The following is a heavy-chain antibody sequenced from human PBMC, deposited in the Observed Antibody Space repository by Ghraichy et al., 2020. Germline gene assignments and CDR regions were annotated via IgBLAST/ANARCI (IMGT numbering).Heavy chain of an antibody. CDR1: GFTFSSYW. CDR2: IKQDGSEK. Sequence: GGSLRLSCAASGFTFSSYWMSWVRQAPGKGLEWVANIKQDGSEKYYVDSVKGRFTISRDNAKNSLYLQMNSLRAEDTAVYYCARDGNGDGYNLGGIMIGVFAFDLWGQGTTVTVSS. D-gene: IGHD5-24*01. CDR3: ARDGNGDGYNLGGIMIGVFAFDL. J-gene: IGHJ3*01. V-gene: IGHV3-7*03.